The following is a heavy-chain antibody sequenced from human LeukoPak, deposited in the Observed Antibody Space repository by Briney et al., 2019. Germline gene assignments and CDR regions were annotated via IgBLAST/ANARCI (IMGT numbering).Heavy chain of an antibody. CDR1: GYTFTDYG. D-gene: IGHD1-26*01. CDR3: ARGPPVGATRFDY. Sequence: ASVRVSCKTSGYTFTDYGITWVRQAPGQGLEWMGWISGYSDNTNYAQKYQGRVTMTTDTSTSTAYMELRSLRSDDTAVYYCARGPPVGATRFDYWGQGTLVTVSS. J-gene: IGHJ4*02. CDR2: ISGYSDNT. V-gene: IGHV1-18*01.